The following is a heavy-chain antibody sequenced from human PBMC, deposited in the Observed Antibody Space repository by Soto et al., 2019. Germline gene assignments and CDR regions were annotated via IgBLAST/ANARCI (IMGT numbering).Heavy chain of an antibody. CDR1: GFTFSSYW. V-gene: IGHV3-74*01. Sequence: GGSLRLSCEASGFTFSSYWMHWVRQAPGKGLVRVSRINSDGSDTRYADSVKGRFTVSRDNAKNTLYLQMNSLRAEDTAVYYCAREWAVGGSWGQGTLVTVSS. D-gene: IGHD3-10*01. CDR3: AREWAVGGS. J-gene: IGHJ5*02. CDR2: INSDGSDT.